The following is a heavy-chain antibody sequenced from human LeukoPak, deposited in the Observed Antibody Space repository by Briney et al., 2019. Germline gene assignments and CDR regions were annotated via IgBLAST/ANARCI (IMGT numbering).Heavy chain of an antibody. V-gene: IGHV3-21*01. CDR3: ARATYRGSYYFDY. J-gene: IGHJ4*02. Sequence: AGGSLRLSCAASGFTFSSYSMNWVRQAPGKGLEWVSSISSSSSYIYYADSVKGRFTISRDNAKNSLYLQMNSLRAEDTAVYYCARATYRGSYYFDYWGQGTLVTVSS. CDR2: ISSSSSYI. CDR1: GFTFSSYS. D-gene: IGHD1-26*01.